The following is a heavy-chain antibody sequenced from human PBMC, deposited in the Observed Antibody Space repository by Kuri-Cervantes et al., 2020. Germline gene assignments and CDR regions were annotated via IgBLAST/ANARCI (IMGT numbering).Heavy chain of an antibody. D-gene: IGHD3-10*01. Sequence: WGTLRLTCAASGFTFDEYGMSWVRQAPGKGLEWVSGINWNGGSTGYADSVKGRFTISRDNAKNTLYLQMNSLRAEDTAVYYCARATGAGSYAQADYWGQGTLVTVSS. V-gene: IGHV3-20*04. CDR3: ARATGAGSYAQADY. J-gene: IGHJ4*02. CDR1: GFTFDEYG. CDR2: INWNGGST.